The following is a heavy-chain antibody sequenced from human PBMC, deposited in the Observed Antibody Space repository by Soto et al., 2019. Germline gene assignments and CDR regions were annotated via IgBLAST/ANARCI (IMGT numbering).Heavy chain of an antibody. CDR2: ISGSGDST. CDR1: GFTFNYYA. V-gene: IGHV3-23*01. CDR3: AKGSGYDYTYYYHCYMDV. Sequence: GGSLRLSCAASGFTFNYYAMSWVRQAPGKGLEWVSGISGSGDSTYYADSVKGRFSISRDNSGKTLSLQMNSLRVDDTAVYYCAKGSGYDYTYYYHCYMDVWGKGTTVTVSS. J-gene: IGHJ6*03. D-gene: IGHD5-12*01.